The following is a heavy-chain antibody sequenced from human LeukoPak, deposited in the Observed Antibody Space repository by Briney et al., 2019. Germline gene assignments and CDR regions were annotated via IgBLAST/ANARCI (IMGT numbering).Heavy chain of an antibody. CDR1: GYTFTGYY. Sequence: ASVKVSCKASGYTFTGYYMHWVRQAPGQGPEWMGWINPNNGGTFYAQNFQGRVTMTRDTSITTAYMVLSSLRSDDTAVYYCARDSSGAGGWFDPWGQGTQVTVSS. CDR3: ARDSSGAGGWFDP. J-gene: IGHJ5*02. D-gene: IGHD1-1*01. CDR2: INPNNGGT. V-gene: IGHV1-2*02.